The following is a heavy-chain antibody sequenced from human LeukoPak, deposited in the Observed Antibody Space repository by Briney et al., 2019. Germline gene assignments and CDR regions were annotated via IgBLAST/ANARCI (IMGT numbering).Heavy chain of an antibody. Sequence: GASLRVSCKAPRYTFTSYYMHWVRQAPGQRLEWMGIINPSGGSTSYAQKFQGRVTMTRDTSTSTVYMELSSLRSEDTAVYYCARDLRGVGATGNDYWGQGTLVTVSS. CDR1: RYTFTSYY. D-gene: IGHD1-26*01. J-gene: IGHJ4*02. V-gene: IGHV1-46*01. CDR2: INPSGGST. CDR3: ARDLRGVGATGNDY.